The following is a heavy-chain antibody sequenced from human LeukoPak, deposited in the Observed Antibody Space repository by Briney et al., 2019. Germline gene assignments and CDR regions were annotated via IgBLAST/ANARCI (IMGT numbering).Heavy chain of an antibody. CDR2: INPNSGGT. CDR3: ARGVVATIGDAFDI. J-gene: IGHJ3*02. Sequence: ASVKVFCKASGYTFTGYYMHWVRQAPGQGLEWMGWINPNSGGTNYAQKFQGRVTMTRDTSISTAYMELSRLRSDDTAVYYCARGVVATIGDAFDIWGQGTMVTVSS. D-gene: IGHD5-12*01. CDR1: GYTFTGYY. V-gene: IGHV1-2*02.